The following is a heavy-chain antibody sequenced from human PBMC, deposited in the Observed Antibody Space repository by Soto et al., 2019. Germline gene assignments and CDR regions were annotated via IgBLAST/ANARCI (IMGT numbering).Heavy chain of an antibody. D-gene: IGHD6-13*01. J-gene: IGHJ5*02. CDR1: GGSISSSRSY. CDR3: ARDPGGSWTDKWFDP. V-gene: IGHV4-39*02. CDR2: IFYSGST. Sequence: PSETLSLTCNVSGGSISSSRSYWAWIRQPPGKGLEWIANIFYSGSTYYNPSLASRVTVSVDTSKNQFSLKLSSVTAADTAVYYCARDPGGSWTDKWFDPWGQGTLVPVSS.